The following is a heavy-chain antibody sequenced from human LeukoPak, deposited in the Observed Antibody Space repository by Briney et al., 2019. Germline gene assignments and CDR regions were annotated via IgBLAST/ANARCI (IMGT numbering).Heavy chain of an antibody. D-gene: IGHD4-17*01. J-gene: IGHJ4*02. CDR2: IYSGGNT. Sequence: GGSLRLSYAASGFTVSSNYMSWVRQAPGKGLEWVSVIYSGGNTYYADSVKGRITISRDNSKNTLYLQMNSLRAEDTAVYYCARYYGDYDHPGPFDYWGQGTLVTVSS. CDR3: ARYYGDYDHPGPFDY. CDR1: GFTVSSNY. V-gene: IGHV3-53*01.